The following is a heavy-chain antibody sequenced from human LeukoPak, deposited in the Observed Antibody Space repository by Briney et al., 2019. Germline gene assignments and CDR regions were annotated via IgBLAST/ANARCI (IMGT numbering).Heavy chain of an antibody. J-gene: IGHJ5*02. CDR3: ARDRAGGPIVVVVAATSWSWFDP. D-gene: IGHD2-15*01. V-gene: IGHV4-39*07. Sequence: SETLSLTCTVSGGSISSSSYYWGWIRQPPGRGLEWIGNIYYSGSTYYNPSLKSRVTISVDTSKNQFSLKLSSVTAADTAVYYCARDRAGGPIVVVVAATSWSWFDPWGQGTLVTVSS. CDR1: GGSISSSSYY. CDR2: IYYSGST.